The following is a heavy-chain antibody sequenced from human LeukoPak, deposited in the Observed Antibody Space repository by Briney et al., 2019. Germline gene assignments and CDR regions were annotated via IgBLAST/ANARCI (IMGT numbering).Heavy chain of an antibody. J-gene: IGHJ4*02. CDR2: ISPDGAST. CDR3: ARESIGDYDY. D-gene: IGHD4-17*01. Sequence: GGSLRLSCAASGFTFSNHLMHWVRQAPGKGLESVSVISPDGASTHYANSVKGRFTISRDNSKNTLHLQMGSLRVEDMAVYYCARESIGDYDYWGQGTLVTVSS. CDR1: GFTFSNHL. V-gene: IGHV3-64*01.